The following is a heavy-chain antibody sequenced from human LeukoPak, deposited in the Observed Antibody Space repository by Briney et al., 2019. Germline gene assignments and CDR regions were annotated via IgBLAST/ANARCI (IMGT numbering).Heavy chain of an antibody. V-gene: IGHV4-61*08. J-gene: IGHJ6*02. CDR2: IYYSGST. CDR3: ARGAGSPYYGMDV. Sequence: SETLSLTCGVSGGSFNSDDYYWSWIRQPPGKGLEWIGYIYYSGSTNYNPSLKSRVTISVDTSKNQFSLKLSSVTAADTAVYYCARGAGSPYYGMDVWGQGTTVTVSS. CDR1: GGSFNSDDYY. D-gene: IGHD1-1*01.